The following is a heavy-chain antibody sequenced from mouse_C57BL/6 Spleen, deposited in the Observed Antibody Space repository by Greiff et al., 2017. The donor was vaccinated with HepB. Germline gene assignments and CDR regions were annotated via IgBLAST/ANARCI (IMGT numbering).Heavy chain of an antibody. CDR2: ISSGSSTI. Sequence: EVKLMESGGGLVKPGGSLKLSCAASGFTFSDYGMHWVRQAPEKGLEWVAYISSGSSTIYYADTVKGRFTISRDNAKNTLFLQMTSLRSEDTAMYYCARRVGRDWGQGTLVTVSA. J-gene: IGHJ3*01. CDR3: ARRVGRD. CDR1: GFTFSDYG. D-gene: IGHD4-1*01. V-gene: IGHV5-17*01.